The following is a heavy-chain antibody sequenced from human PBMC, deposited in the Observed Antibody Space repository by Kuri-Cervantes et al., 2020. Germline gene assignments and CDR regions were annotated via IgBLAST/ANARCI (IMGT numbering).Heavy chain of an antibody. CDR1: GGSVSSGSYY. CDR3: ARDLLPYY. CDR2: IYYSGST. J-gene: IGHJ4*02. V-gene: IGHV4-61*01. Sequence: GSLRLSCTVSGGSVSSGSYYWSWIRQPPGKGLERIGYIYYSGSTNYNPSLKSRVTISVDTSKNQFSLKLSSVTAADTAVYYCARDLLPYYWGQGTLVTVSS. D-gene: IGHD1-26*01.